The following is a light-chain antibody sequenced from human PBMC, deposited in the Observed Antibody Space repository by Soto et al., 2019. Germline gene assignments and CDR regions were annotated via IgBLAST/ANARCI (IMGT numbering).Light chain of an antibody. CDR1: SSDVGGYNY. CDR3: SSYTGRTTWV. V-gene: IGLV2-14*01. J-gene: IGLJ7*01. CDR2: EVS. Sequence: QSVLTQPASVSGSPGQSITISCTGTSSDVGGYNYVSWYQQHPGKAPKLMIYEVSNRPSGVSNRFSGSKSGNTASLTISGLQAEDEADYYCSSYTGRTTWVFGGGTQLTVL.